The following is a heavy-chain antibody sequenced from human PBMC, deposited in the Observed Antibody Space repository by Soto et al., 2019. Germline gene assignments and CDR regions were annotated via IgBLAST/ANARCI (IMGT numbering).Heavy chain of an antibody. Sequence: LSLTCTVSGGSISSGDYYWSWIRQPPGKGLEWIGYILYSGTTNYNPSLESRLTISVDTSKNQFSLKLTSVTAADTAVYYCARNGALDYWGRGTLATVSS. D-gene: IGHD2-8*01. CDR2: ILYSGTT. J-gene: IGHJ4*02. CDR1: GGSISSGDYY. V-gene: IGHV4-30-4*01. CDR3: ARNGALDY.